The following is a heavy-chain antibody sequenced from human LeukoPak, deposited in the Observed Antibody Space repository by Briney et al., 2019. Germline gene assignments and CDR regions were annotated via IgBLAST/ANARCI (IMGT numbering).Heavy chain of an antibody. V-gene: IGHV1-18*01. CDR2: ISTYSGNT. D-gene: IGHD3/OR15-3a*01. Sequence: ASVKVSCKASGYTFTNGGITWLRQAPGQGLERVGYISTYSGNTDYAQKFQDRVTLTTDTSTSTAYMELRSLRSDDTAVYFCARTYDSSTGYYFDYWGQGTLVTVSS. CDR3: ARTYDSSTGYYFDY. CDR1: GYTFTNGG. J-gene: IGHJ4*02.